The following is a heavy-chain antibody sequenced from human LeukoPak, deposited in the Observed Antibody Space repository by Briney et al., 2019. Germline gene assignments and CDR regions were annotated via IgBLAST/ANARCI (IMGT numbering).Heavy chain of an antibody. D-gene: IGHD3-10*01. Sequence: ASVKVSCKASGYTFNSYGISWVRQAPGQGLEWMGWISAYNGNTNYAQKLQGRVTMTTDTSTSTAYMELRSLRSDDTAVYYCARDLQKYYYGSGSLDYWGQGTLVTVSS. CDR3: ARDLQKYYYGSGSLDY. CDR2: ISAYNGNT. J-gene: IGHJ4*02. V-gene: IGHV1-18*01. CDR1: GYTFNSYG.